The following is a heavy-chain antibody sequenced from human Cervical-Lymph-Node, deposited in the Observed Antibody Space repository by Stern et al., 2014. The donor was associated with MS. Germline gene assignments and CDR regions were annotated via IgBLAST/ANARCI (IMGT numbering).Heavy chain of an antibody. V-gene: IGHV3-21*01. CDR2: ISSSSSYI. CDR1: GFTFSSYS. J-gene: IGHJ4*02. CDR3: ASLKQLWLRDFDY. D-gene: IGHD5-18*01. Sequence: VQLVQSGGGLVKPGGSLRLSCAASGFTFSSYSMNWVRQAPGKGLEWVSSISSSSSYIYYADSVKGRFTISRDNAKNSLYLQMNSLRAEDTAVYSCASLKQLWLRDFDYWGQGTLVTVSS.